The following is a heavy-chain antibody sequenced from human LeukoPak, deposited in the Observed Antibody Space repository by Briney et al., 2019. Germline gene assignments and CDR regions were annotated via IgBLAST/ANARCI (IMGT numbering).Heavy chain of an antibody. CDR2: IYYSGST. Sequence: SSETLSLTCTVSGGSISSYYWSWIRQPPGKGLEWIGYIYYSGSTNYNPSLKSRVTISVDTSKNQFSLKLSSVTAADTAVYYCARKVGSSWYFDYWGQGTLVTVPS. CDR3: ARKVGSSWYFDY. CDR1: GGSISSYY. D-gene: IGHD6-13*01. V-gene: IGHV4-59*08. J-gene: IGHJ4*02.